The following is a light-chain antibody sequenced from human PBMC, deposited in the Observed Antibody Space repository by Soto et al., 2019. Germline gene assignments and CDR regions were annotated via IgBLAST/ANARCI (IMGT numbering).Light chain of an antibody. CDR2: GNS. CDR3: QSYDSSLSGCV. Sequence: QSVLTQPPSVSGAPGQRVTISCTGISSNIGAGYDVHWYQQLPGTAPILLIYGNSNRPSGVPDRFSGSKSGTSASLAITGLQAEDEADYYCQSYDSSLSGCVFGGGTKLTVL. J-gene: IGLJ2*01. CDR1: SSNIGAGYD. V-gene: IGLV1-40*01.